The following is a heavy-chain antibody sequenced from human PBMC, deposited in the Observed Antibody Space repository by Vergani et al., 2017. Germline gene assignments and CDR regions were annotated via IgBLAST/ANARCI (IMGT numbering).Heavy chain of an antibody. CDR3: TRPKAKVGYYYYMDV. CDR1: GFPFSGSA. Sequence: EVQLVESGGGLVQPGGPLKLPCEASGFPFSGSAMHWVPQASGKGLEWVGRIRSKANSYATAYAASVKGRFTISRDDSKNTAYLQMNSLKTEDTAVYYCTRPKAKVGYYYYMDVWGKGTTVTVSS. CDR2: IRSKANSYAT. J-gene: IGHJ6*03. D-gene: IGHD5-18*01. V-gene: IGHV3-73*02.